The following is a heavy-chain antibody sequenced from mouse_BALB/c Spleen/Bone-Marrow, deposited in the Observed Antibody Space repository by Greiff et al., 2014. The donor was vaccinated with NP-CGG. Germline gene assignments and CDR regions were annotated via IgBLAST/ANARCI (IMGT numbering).Heavy chain of an antibody. CDR3: TGFGSSYDWYFDV. V-gene: IGHV1-5*01. D-gene: IGHD1-1*01. J-gene: IGHJ1*01. CDR2: IYPGNSDI. Sequence: VQLQQSGTVLARPGASVKMSCKASGYSFTNYWLHWVKQRPGQGLEWIGAIYPGNSDISYNQKFKDKAKLTAVTSASTAYMELSSLTNEDSAVYYCTGFGSSYDWYFDVWGAGTTVTVSS. CDR1: GYSFTNYW.